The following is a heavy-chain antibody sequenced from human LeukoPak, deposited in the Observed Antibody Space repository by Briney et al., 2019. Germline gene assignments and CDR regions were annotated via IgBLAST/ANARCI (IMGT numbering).Heavy chain of an antibody. D-gene: IGHD3-10*01. V-gene: IGHV3-48*03. CDR2: MSSSGRSI. Sequence: RTGGSLRLSCAASGFTFSNYEMKWVRQAPGKGREWVSYMSSSGRSIYYADSVKGRFTISRDKAQNSLYLQMNSLRAEDTAVYYCARSGTGVFDFWGQGTLVTVSS. CDR3: ARSGTGVFDF. CDR1: GFTFSNYE. J-gene: IGHJ4*02.